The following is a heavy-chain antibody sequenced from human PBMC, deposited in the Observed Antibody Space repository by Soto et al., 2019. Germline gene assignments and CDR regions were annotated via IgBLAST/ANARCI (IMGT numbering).Heavy chain of an antibody. D-gene: IGHD4-17*01. CDR2: IWYDGSNK. Sequence: QVQLVESGGGVVQPGRSLRLSCAASGFTFSSYGMHWVRQAPGKGLEWVAVIWYDGSNKYYADSVKGRFTISRDNSKNTLYLQINILRAEDTAVYYCSRGTQYGGYACFEPWGQGPLVTVSS. CDR1: GFTFSSYG. CDR3: SRGTQYGGYACFEP. V-gene: IGHV3-33*01. J-gene: IGHJ5*02.